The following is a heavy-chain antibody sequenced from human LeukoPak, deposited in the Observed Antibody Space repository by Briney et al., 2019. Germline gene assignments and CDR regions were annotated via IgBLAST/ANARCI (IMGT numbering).Heavy chain of an antibody. V-gene: IGHV3-23*01. D-gene: IGHD4-17*01. Sequence: GGSLRLSCAASGFTFSSYAMSWVRQAPGKGLEWVSAISGSGGSTYYADSVKGRFTISRDNSKNTLYLQMNSLRAEDTAVYYCARDKVDYGDYYYYGMDVWGKGTTVTVSS. CDR2: ISGSGGST. CDR1: GFTFSSYA. J-gene: IGHJ6*04. CDR3: ARDKVDYGDYYYYGMDV.